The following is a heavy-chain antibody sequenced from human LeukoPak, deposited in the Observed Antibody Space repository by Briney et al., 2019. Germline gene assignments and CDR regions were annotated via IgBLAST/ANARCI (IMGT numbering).Heavy chain of an antibody. CDR2: ISPNSGYT. D-gene: IGHD3-9*01. CDR3: ARFSIGGRYDFDQ. Sequence: ASVKVSCKAYGYTFTDYYLHWVRQAPGQGLEWMGWISPNSGYTKYAQKFLDRVTMTRDTSINTAYMELSGLRFDDTAVYYCARFSIGGRYDFDQWGQGTLVTVSS. CDR1: GYTFTDYY. V-gene: IGHV1-2*02. J-gene: IGHJ5*02.